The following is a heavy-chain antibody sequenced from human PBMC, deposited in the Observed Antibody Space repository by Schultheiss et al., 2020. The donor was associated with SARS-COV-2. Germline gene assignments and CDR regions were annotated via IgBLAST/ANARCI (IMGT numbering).Heavy chain of an antibody. V-gene: IGHV4-30-2*01. D-gene: IGHD3-3*01. CDR3: ARHSDGGTIFGVVIGVNWFDP. CDR2: IYHSGST. Sequence: SETLSLTCAVSGGSISSGGYSWSWIRQPPGKGLEWIGYIYHSGSTYYNPSLKSRVTISVDRSKNQFSLKLSSVTAADTAVYYCARHSDGGTIFGVVIGVNWFDPWGQGTLVTVSS. CDR1: GGSISSGGYS. J-gene: IGHJ5*02.